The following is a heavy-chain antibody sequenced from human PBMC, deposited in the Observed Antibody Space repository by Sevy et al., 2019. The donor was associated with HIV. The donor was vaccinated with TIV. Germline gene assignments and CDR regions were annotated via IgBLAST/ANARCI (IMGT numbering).Heavy chain of an antibody. CDR2: FSFGCGKI. J-gene: IGHJ4*02. CDR1: GFTFSKYS. Sequence: GGSLRLSCAASGFTFSKYSMSWIRQTPGKGLEWVSTFSFGCGKINYADSVKGRFTISRDDCRNTFDLQMNCLRAEDTAIYYCAREGCTKPHDYWGQGTVVTVSS. CDR3: AREGCTKPHDY. D-gene: IGHD2-8*01. V-gene: IGHV3-23*01.